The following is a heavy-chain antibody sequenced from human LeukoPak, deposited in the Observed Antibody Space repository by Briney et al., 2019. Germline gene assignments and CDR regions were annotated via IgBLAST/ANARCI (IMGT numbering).Heavy chain of an antibody. CDR2: ISSSSSYT. V-gene: IGHV3-11*06. CDR1: GFTFSDYY. J-gene: IGHJ4*02. D-gene: IGHD2-2*01. CDR3: ARGGRGRYCSSTSCPIGPFCY. Sequence: GGSLRLSCAASGFTFSDYYMSWIRQAPGKGLEWGSYISSSSSYTNYADSVKGRFTISRDNAKNSLYLQMNSLRAEDTAVYYCARGGRGRYCSSTSCPIGPFCYWGQGTLVTVSS.